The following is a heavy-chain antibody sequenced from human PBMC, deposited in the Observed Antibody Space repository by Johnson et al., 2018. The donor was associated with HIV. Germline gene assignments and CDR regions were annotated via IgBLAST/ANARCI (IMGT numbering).Heavy chain of an antibody. CDR1: GFIFNNYA. CDR3: AKDIYGYDAFDI. V-gene: IGHV3-23*04. D-gene: IGHD5-24*01. CDR2: ISGSGAST. J-gene: IGHJ3*02. Sequence: VQLVESGGGLVQPGGSLRLSCVASGFIFNNYAMHWVRQAPGKGLEWVSAISGSGASTYYADSLKGRCTISRDNSKNTLYLQMNRLRAEDTALYYCAKDIYGYDAFDIWGQGTMVTVSS.